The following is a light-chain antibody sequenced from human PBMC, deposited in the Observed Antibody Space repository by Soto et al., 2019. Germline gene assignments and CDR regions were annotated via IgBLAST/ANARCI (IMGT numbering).Light chain of an antibody. CDR1: QSVSSY. CDR2: DAN. J-gene: IGKJ4*01. Sequence: EIVLTQSPATLSLSPGERATLSCRASQSVSSYLAWYQQKPGQAPRLLIYDANNRATGIPARFSGSGSGTDFTLTISSLEPEDFAVYYCKQRSNWLTFGGGTKVEIK. CDR3: KQRSNWLT. V-gene: IGKV3-11*01.